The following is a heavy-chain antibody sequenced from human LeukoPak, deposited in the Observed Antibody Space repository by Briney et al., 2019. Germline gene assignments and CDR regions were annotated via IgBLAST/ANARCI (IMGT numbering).Heavy chain of an antibody. Sequence: SVKVSRKASGGTFSSYAISWVRQAPGQGLEWMGGIIPIFGTANYAQKFQGRVTITADESTSTAYMELSSLRSEDTAVYYCARGPRYSSGWTPFDYWGQGTLVTVSS. D-gene: IGHD6-19*01. V-gene: IGHV1-69*13. J-gene: IGHJ4*02. CDR2: IIPIFGTA. CDR1: GGTFSSYA. CDR3: ARGPRYSSGWTPFDY.